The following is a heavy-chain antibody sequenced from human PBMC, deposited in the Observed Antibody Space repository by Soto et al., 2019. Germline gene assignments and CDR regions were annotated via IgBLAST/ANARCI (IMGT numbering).Heavy chain of an antibody. V-gene: IGHV2-26*01. CDR2: IFSSDGK. Sequence: SGPTLVNPTETLTLTCTVSGFSLSNARMGVSWIRQPPGKALEWLAHIFSSDGKSYSTSLKNRLTISRDTSKSQVVLTMTNVDPVDTATYYCARISGYYFDYWGQGTQVTVSS. J-gene: IGHJ4*02. CDR1: GFSLSNARMG. D-gene: IGHD5-12*01. CDR3: ARISGYYFDY.